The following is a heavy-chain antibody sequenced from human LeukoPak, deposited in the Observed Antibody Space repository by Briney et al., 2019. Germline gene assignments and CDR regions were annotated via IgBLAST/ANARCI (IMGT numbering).Heavy chain of an antibody. Sequence: SGGSLRLSCAASGFTFSSYAMHWVRQAPGKGLEWVAVISYDGSNKYYADSVKGRFTISRDNSKNTLYLQMNSLRAEDTAVYYCARESRGSSGYYSAPYYYYYYGMDVWGQGTTVTVSS. J-gene: IGHJ6*02. V-gene: IGHV3-30-3*01. CDR2: ISYDGSNK. CDR3: ARESRGSSGYYSAPYYYYYYGMDV. D-gene: IGHD3-22*01. CDR1: GFTFSSYA.